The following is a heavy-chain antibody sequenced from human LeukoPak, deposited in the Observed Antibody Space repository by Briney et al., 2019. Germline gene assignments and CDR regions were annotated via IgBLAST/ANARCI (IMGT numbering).Heavy chain of an antibody. CDR2: ISGSGGST. Sequence: GGTLRLSCAASGFTFNYYGMSWVRQAPGKGLEWVSSISGSGGSTYYADSVKGRFTISRDNSKNTLNLQMNSLRVEDTAIYYCAKANTDILVVPAAWSDYWGQGTLVTVSS. V-gene: IGHV3-23*01. CDR3: AKANTDILVVPAAWSDY. D-gene: IGHD2-2*01. CDR1: GFTFNYYG. J-gene: IGHJ4*02.